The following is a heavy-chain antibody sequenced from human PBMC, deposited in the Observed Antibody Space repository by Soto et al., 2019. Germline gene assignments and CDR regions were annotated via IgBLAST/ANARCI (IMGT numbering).Heavy chain of an antibody. D-gene: IGHD3-10*01. V-gene: IGHV3-23*01. CDR3: AKSRGSGSYFNPSDAFDF. J-gene: IGHJ3*01. CDR2: ISGSGGGT. Sequence: EVQLLDSGGGLVQPGGSQRLSCAASGFTFSSYAMSWVRQAPGKGLEWVSSISGSGGGTYYADSVKGRFTISRDNSKNTLSLQMNSLRAEDTAVYYCAKSRGSGSYFNPSDAFDFWGQGTMVTVSS. CDR1: GFTFSSYA.